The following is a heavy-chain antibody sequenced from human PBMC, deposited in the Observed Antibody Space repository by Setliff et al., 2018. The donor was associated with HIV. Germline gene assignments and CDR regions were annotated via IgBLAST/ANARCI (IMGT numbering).Heavy chain of an antibody. CDR1: GFSFGSYW. D-gene: IGHD1-26*01. CDR3: VRDYVRPGTVGTTSPLDN. Sequence: GGSLRLSCVASGFSFGSYWMSWVRQAPGKGPEWVAHIKQDASEKYFVDSVKGRFTISRDNAKNSLYLQMDSLRAEDTAMYYCVRDYVRPGTVGTTSPLDNWGQGTLVTVSS. V-gene: IGHV3-7*03. CDR2: IKQDASEK. J-gene: IGHJ1*01.